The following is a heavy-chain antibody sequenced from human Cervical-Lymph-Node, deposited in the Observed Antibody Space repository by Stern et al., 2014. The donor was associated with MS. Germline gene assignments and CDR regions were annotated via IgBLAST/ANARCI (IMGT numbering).Heavy chain of an antibody. V-gene: IGHV1-69*06. Sequence: VPLVESLAEVKKPGSSVKVSCKTSGDTFSNYAFSWVRQAPGRGLEWMGGSIPNNETTNYAQKFQGRVTNTADKSTTTAYMELSSLRSEDTDVYFCATDGGGYEDLWGRGTLVTVSS. D-gene: IGHD5-12*01. CDR2: SIPNNETT. CDR1: GDTFSNYA. J-gene: IGHJ2*01. CDR3: ATDGGGYEDL.